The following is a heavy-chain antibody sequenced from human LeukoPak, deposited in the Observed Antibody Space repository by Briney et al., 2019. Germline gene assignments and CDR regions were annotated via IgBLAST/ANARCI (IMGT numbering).Heavy chain of an antibody. V-gene: IGHV3-30*02. D-gene: IGHD6-19*01. CDR3: AKDFNEYSSGWYEPRALAY. Sequence: PGGSLRLSCAASGFTFSSYGMHWVRQAPGKGLEWVAFIRYDGSNKYYADSVKGRFTISRDNSKNTLYLQMNSLRAEDTAVYYCAKDFNEYSSGWYEPRALAYWGQGTLVTVSS. CDR1: GFTFSSYG. J-gene: IGHJ4*02. CDR2: IRYDGSNK.